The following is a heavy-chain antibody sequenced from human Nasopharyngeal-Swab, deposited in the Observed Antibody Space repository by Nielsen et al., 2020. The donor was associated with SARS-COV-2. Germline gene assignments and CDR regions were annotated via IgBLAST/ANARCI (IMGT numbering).Heavy chain of an antibody. CDR3: ARGYCSSGSCYAKHYGMDV. J-gene: IGHJ6*02. CDR1: GFRDYS. D-gene: IGHD2-15*01. V-gene: IGHV3-21*01. CDR2: ISSSSSDI. Sequence: GEPLKISCVDSGFRDYSMNWVRQAPGTGLEWVSSISSSSSDIYYADSVKGRFTISRDSAKNSLYLQMNNLRAEDTAVYYCARGYCSSGSCYAKHYGMDVWGQGTTVTVSS.